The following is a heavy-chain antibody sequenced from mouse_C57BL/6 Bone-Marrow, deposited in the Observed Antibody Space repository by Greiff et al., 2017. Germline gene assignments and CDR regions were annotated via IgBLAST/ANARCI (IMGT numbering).Heavy chain of an antibody. CDR1: GFTFSSYA. Sequence: EVMLVESGGGLVKPGGSLKLSCAASGFTFSSYAMSWVRQTPEKRLEWVATISDGGSYTYYPDNVKGRFTISRDNAKNNLYLQMSHLKSEDTAMYYCARDQYYGSSSDYWGQGTTLTVSS. CDR3: ARDQYYGSSSDY. CDR2: ISDGGSYT. J-gene: IGHJ2*01. V-gene: IGHV5-4*01. D-gene: IGHD1-1*01.